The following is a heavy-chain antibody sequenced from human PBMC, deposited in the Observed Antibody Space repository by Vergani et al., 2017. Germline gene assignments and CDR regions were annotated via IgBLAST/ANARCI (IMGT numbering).Heavy chain of an antibody. Sequence: VQLVQSGAEVKKPGSSVKVSCKASGGTFSSYSMNWVRQAPGKGLEWVSSISSSSSYIYYADSVKGRFTISRDNAKNSLYLQMNSLRAEDTAVYYCASSILSSTSCFDWGQGTLVTVSS. CDR1: GGTFSSYS. CDR2: ISSSSSYI. D-gene: IGHD2-2*01. J-gene: IGHJ4*02. CDR3: ASSILSSTSCFD. V-gene: IGHV3-21*01.